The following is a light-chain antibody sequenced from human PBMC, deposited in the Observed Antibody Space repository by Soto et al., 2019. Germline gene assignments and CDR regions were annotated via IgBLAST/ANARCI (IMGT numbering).Light chain of an antibody. Sequence: DIQMTQSPSTLSASVGDRVTIACRAGQSISSWLAWYQQKPGKAPKLLIYDASSLESGVPSRFSGSGSGTEFTHTISSLQPDDFATYYCQQYNSYWTFGQGTKVDSK. CDR3: QQYNSYWT. CDR1: QSISSW. J-gene: IGKJ1*01. V-gene: IGKV1-5*01. CDR2: DAS.